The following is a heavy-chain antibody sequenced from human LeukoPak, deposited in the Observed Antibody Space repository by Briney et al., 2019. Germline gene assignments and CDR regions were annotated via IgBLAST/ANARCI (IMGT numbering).Heavy chain of an antibody. V-gene: IGHV3-11*01. CDR3: ARAPVATIPDY. CDR1: GFTFSDYY. Sequence: GGSLRLSCAASGFTFSDYYMSWIRQAPGKGLEWVSYISGSGSTIYYADSVKGRFTISRDNAKNSLYLQMNSLRAEDTAVYYCARAPVATIPDYWGQGTLVTVSS. CDR2: ISGSGSTI. J-gene: IGHJ4*02. D-gene: IGHD5-12*01.